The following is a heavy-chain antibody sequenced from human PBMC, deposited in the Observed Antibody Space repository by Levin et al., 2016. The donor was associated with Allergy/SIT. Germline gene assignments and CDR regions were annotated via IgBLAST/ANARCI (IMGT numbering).Heavy chain of an antibody. V-gene: IGHV5-10-1*01. CDR2: IDPSDSYT. J-gene: IGHJ4*02. CDR3: ARHAGVMITFGGVIVSSYDDY. D-gene: IGHD3-16*02. CDR1: GYSFTSYW. Sequence: GGSLRLSCKGSGYSFTSYWISWVRQMPGKGLEWMGRIDPSDSYTNYSPSFQGHVTISADKSISTAYLQWSSLKASDTAMYYCARHAGVMITFGGVIVSSYDDYWGQGTLVTVSS.